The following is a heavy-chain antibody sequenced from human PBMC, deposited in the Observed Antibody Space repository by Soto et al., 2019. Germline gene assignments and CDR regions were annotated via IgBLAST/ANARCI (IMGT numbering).Heavy chain of an antibody. CDR2: TYYRSKWYN. Sequence: KQSQTLSLTCAISGDRVSSNSAAWNWIRQSPSRGLEWLGRTYYRSKWYNDYAVSVKSRITINPDTSKNQFSLQLNSVTPEDTAVYYCARDPVLLWFGELLGAFDIWGQGTMVTVSS. J-gene: IGHJ3*02. V-gene: IGHV6-1*01. D-gene: IGHD3-10*01. CDR1: GDRVSSNSAA. CDR3: ARDPVLLWFGELLGAFDI.